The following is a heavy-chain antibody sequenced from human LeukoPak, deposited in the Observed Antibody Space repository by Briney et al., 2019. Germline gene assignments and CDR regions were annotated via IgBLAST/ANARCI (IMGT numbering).Heavy chain of an antibody. Sequence: PSETLSLTCTVSGGSISSYYWSWIRQPAGKRLEWIGRIYTSGSTNYNPSLKSRVTMSVDTSKNQFSLKLSSVTAADTAVYYCAKGKYSSGWYLAFDIWGQGTMVTVSS. D-gene: IGHD6-19*01. CDR3: AKGKYSSGWYLAFDI. CDR2: IYTSGST. CDR1: GGSISSYY. J-gene: IGHJ3*02. V-gene: IGHV4-4*07.